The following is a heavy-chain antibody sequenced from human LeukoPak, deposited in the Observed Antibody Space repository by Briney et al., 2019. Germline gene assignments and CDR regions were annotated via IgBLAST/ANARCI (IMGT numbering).Heavy chain of an antibody. CDR3: ARDLMDTAMPLHPGAFDI. CDR1: GGTFSSYT. D-gene: IGHD5-18*01. V-gene: IGHV1-69*01. Sequence: GASVKVSCKASGGTFSSYTINWVRQAPGQGLEWMGGIIPVFGTANYAQKFQGRVTITADESTSTAYMELSSLRSEDTAVYYCARDLMDTAMPLHPGAFDIWGQGAMVTVSS. CDR2: IIPVFGTA. J-gene: IGHJ3*02.